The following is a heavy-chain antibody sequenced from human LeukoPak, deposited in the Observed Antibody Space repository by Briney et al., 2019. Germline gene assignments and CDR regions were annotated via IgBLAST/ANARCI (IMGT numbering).Heavy chain of an antibody. V-gene: IGHV1-18*01. D-gene: IGHD7-27*01. J-gene: IGHJ6*03. CDR3: ARGKTLGIRNYYYYYMDV. CDR2: ISTYNGNT. CDR1: GYTFTSYG. Sequence: GASVKVSCKASGYTFTSYGISWVRQAPGQGLEWMGWISTYNGNTNYAQKLQGRVTMTTDTSTSTAYMELRSLRSDDTAVYYCARGKTLGIRNYYYYYMDVWGKGTTVTISS.